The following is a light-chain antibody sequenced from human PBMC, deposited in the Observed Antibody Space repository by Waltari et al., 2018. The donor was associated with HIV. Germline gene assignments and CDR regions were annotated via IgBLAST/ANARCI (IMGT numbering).Light chain of an antibody. Sequence: QSALTQPRSVSGTPGQSVTIPCTGTSSDVGGHAPVSWYLQHPGKVPKLIIYEVIKRPSGVPDRFSGSKSGNTASLTISGLQTEDEADYFCCSYAGTYTYVLFGGGTKLTVL. V-gene: IGLV2-11*01. CDR2: EVI. J-gene: IGLJ3*02. CDR1: SSDVGGHAP. CDR3: CSYAGTYTYVL.